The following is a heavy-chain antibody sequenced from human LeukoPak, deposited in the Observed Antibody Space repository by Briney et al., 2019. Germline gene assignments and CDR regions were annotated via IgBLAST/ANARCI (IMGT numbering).Heavy chain of an antibody. V-gene: IGHV1-2*02. Sequence: ASVKVSCKASGYTFTGYSIHWVRQAPGQGLGWMGWINSNSGGTNYAQKFQGRVTMTRDTSTTTAYMELNRLRSDDTAVYYCARVRRPEYSSSSYYYYMDVWGKGTTVTVSS. CDR1: GYTFTGYS. J-gene: IGHJ6*03. CDR3: ARVRRPEYSSSSYYYYMDV. CDR2: INSNSGGT. D-gene: IGHD6-6*01.